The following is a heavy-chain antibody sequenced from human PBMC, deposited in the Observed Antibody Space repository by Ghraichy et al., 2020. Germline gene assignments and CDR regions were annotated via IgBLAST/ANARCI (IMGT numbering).Heavy chain of an antibody. D-gene: IGHD2-2*03. V-gene: IGHV1-18*04. CDR2: ISPYNGNT. CDR3: ARDRHGYGSSSNCYGNSFDD. Sequence: ASVKVSCKASGYTFFSYAIAWVRQAPGQGLEWMGWISPYNGNTNFAERFHDRVTMTTDTSTATAYMELRSLRPDDTAVYYCARDRHGYGSSSNCYGNSFDDWGQGTVVAVSS. CDR1: GYTFFSYA. J-gene: IGHJ4*02.